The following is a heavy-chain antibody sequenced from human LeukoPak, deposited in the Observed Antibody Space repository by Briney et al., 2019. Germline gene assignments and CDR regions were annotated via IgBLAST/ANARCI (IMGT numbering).Heavy chain of an antibody. V-gene: IGHV3-30*07. CDR3: AKESSGIAVAGFDY. Sequence: GGSLRLSCAASGFTFSSFALHWVRQAPGKGLQWVAVISYDGNNKYYADSVKGRFTISRDNSKNTLYLQMNSLRAEDTAVYYCAKESSGIAVAGFDYWGQGTLVTVSS. CDR2: ISYDGNNK. J-gene: IGHJ4*02. D-gene: IGHD6-19*01. CDR1: GFTFSSFA.